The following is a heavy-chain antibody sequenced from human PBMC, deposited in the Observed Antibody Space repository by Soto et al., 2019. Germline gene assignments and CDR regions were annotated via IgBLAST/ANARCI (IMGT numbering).Heavy chain of an antibody. CDR2: IYRSGYT. CDR3: ARPRTVFGAVEY. J-gene: IGHJ4*02. CDR1: GYSISSVDY. V-gene: IGHV4-38-2*01. Sequence: PSETLSLTCAVAGYSISSVDYWGWIRQPPGKGLEWIGSIYRSGYTYYNPSLKSRVTISLDTSKNQFSLNLTSVTAADTAVYYCARPRTVFGAVEYWGMGTLVTVS. D-gene: IGHD3-3*01.